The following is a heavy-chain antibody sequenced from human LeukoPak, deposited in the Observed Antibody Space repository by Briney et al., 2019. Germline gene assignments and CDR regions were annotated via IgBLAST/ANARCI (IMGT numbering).Heavy chain of an antibody. CDR3: ARDEYSGSYYFTDAFDI. CDR2: IIPIFGTA. CDR1: GGTFSSYA. V-gene: IGHV1-69*05. J-gene: IGHJ3*02. Sequence: ASVKVSYKASGGTFSSYAISWVRQAPGQGLEWMGGIIPIFGTANYAQKFQGRVTITTDESTSTAYMELSSLRSEDTAVYYCARDEYSGSYYFTDAFDIWGQGTMVTVSS. D-gene: IGHD1-26*01.